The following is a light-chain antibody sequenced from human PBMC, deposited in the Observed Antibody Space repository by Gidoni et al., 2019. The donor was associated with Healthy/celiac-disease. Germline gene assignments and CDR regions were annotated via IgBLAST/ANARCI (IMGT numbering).Light chain of an antibody. Sequence: QSLLTQPPSASRTPCQRVPSSCSGSTSNIGSNTVNWDQQLPGTAPKLLIYSTKQRPPGVPDRVSGAKSGTSASLAISGLQSEDEADYYCAAWDDSLNAYVSGTGTKVTVL. CDR3: AAWDDSLNAYV. CDR2: STK. J-gene: IGLJ1*01. V-gene: IGLV1-44*01. CDR1: TSNIGSNT.